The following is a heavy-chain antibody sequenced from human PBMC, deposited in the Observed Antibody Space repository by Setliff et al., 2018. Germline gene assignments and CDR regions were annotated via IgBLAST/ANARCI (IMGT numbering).Heavy chain of an antibody. Sequence: PGESLKISCKGSGYSFTSYWIGWVRQMPGKGLEWMGIIYPGDSDTRYSPSFQGQVTISADKSISTAYLQWSSLKASDTAMYYCARLYHSGSYFSRNPDAFDTWGQGTMVTVSS. D-gene: IGHD1-26*01. CDR2: IYPGDSDT. V-gene: IGHV5-51*01. CDR3: ARLYHSGSYFSRNPDAFDT. J-gene: IGHJ3*02. CDR1: GYSFTSYW.